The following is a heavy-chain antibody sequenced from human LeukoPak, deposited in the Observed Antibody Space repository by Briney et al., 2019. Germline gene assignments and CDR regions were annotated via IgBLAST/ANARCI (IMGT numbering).Heavy chain of an antibody. CDR3: AKDLSPYSGYDPFDY. D-gene: IGHD5-12*01. V-gene: IGHV3-23*01. CDR1: GFTFSTYA. CDR2: SSGSGGST. Sequence: GGSLRLSCAASGFTFSTYAMSWVRQAPRQGLEWVSASSGSGGSTYYADSVKGRFTISRGNSKYTLYLQMNSLRAEDTAVYCCAKDLSPYSGYDPFDYWGQGTLVTVSS. J-gene: IGHJ4*02.